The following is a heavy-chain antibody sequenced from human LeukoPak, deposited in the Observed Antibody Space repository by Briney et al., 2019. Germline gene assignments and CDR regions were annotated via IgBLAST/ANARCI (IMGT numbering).Heavy chain of an antibody. V-gene: IGHV1-46*01. J-gene: IGHJ3*02. CDR2: INPSGGST. D-gene: IGHD6-13*01. Sequence: ASVKVSCKASGYTFTSYYMHWVRQAPGQGLEWMGIINPSGGSTSYAQKFQGRVTMTRDTSISTAYMELSRLRSDDTAVYYCARVKQQLVRNDAFDIWGQGTMVTVSS. CDR1: GYTFTSYY. CDR3: ARVKQQLVRNDAFDI.